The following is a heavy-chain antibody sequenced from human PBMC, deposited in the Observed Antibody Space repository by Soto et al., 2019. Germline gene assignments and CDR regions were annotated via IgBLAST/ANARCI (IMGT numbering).Heavy chain of an antibody. D-gene: IGHD3-16*01. J-gene: IGHJ5*02. Sequence: QPGGSLRLSCAASGFTFSSYAMSWVRQAPGKGLEWVSAISGSGGSTYYADSVKGRFTISRDNSKNTLYLQMNSLRAEDTAVYYCAKDLVRDHDYIWGSPRNFDPWGQGTLVTVSS. CDR2: ISGSGGST. CDR3: AKDLVRDHDYIWGSPRNFDP. CDR1: GFTFSSYA. V-gene: IGHV3-23*01.